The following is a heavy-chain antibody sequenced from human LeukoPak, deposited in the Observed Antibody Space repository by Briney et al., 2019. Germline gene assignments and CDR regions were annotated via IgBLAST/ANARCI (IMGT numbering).Heavy chain of an antibody. CDR2: IYYSGST. V-gene: IGHV4-59*01. J-gene: IGHJ4*02. D-gene: IGHD5-24*01. CDR3: ARGLSRDGYNSPFDY. Sequence: PSETLSLTCTVSGGSISSYYWSWIRQPPGKGLEWIGYIYYSGSTNYNPSLKSRVTISVDTSKNQFSLKLSSVTAADTAVYYCARGLSRDGYNSPFDYWGQGTLVTVSS. CDR1: GGSISSYY.